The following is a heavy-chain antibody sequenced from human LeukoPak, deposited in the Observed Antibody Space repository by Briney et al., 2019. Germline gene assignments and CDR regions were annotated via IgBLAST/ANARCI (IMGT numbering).Heavy chain of an antibody. D-gene: IGHD3-3*01. V-gene: IGHV1-2*06. CDR2: INPNSGGT. CDR1: GYTFTGYY. CDR3: ARAAPYSIFGVVYPYYYYMDV. Sequence: GASVKVSCKASGYTFTGYYMHWVRQAPGQGLGWMGRINPNSGGTNYAQKFQGRVTMTRDTSISTAYMELSRLRSDDTAVYYCARAAPYSIFGVVYPYYYYMDVWGKGTTVTVSS. J-gene: IGHJ6*03.